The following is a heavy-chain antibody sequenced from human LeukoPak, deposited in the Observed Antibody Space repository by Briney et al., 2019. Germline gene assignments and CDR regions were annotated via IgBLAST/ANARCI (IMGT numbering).Heavy chain of an antibody. CDR2: IYDRGPA. CDR3: ARSRQASGLFSS. J-gene: IGHJ5*02. V-gene: IGHV4-30-2*01. CDR1: GYAIISGGFS. Sequence: SQTLSLTCTVSGYAIISGGFSWNWIRQPPGKGLEWIGCIYDRGPAHYNPSLKTRFTISVDRPKNQFFLNVTSLTAADTAVYYCARSRQASGLFSSWGQGTLVVVSS. D-gene: IGHD3-10*01.